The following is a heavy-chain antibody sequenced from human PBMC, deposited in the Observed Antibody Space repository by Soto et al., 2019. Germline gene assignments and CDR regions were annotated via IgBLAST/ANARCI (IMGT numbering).Heavy chain of an antibody. CDR2: SSGYNGNT. Sequence: ASVKVSCKASGYTFINYGISWVRQAPGQGLEWMGWSSGYNGNTNYAQNLQGRVTMTTDTSTSTAYLDLRSLRSHDTAVYYCARVSGSCSSTSCSYYYYYYGMDFWGQGTTVTVSS. J-gene: IGHJ6*02. V-gene: IGHV1-18*04. CDR1: GYTFINYG. D-gene: IGHD2-2*01. CDR3: ARVSGSCSSTSCSYYYYYYGMDF.